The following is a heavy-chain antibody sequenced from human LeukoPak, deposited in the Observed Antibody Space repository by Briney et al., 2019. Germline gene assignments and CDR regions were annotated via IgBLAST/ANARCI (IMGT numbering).Heavy chain of an antibody. J-gene: IGHJ4*02. V-gene: IGHV4-34*01. CDR1: GGSFSGYY. CDR3: ASEVTRAFDY. Sequence: SETLSLTCAVYGGSFSGYYWSWIRQPPGKGLEWIGEINHSGSTNYNPSLKSRVTISVDTSKNQFSLKLSSVIAADTAVYYCASEVTRAFDYWGQGTLVTVSS. CDR2: INHSGST.